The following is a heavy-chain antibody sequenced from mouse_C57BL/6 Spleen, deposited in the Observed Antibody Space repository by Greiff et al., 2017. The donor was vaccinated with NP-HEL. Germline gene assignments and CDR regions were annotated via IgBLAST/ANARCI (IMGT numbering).Heavy chain of an antibody. CDR1: GYTFTDYE. Sequence: VKLQESGAELVRPGASVTLSCKASGYTFTDYEMHWVKQTPVHGLEWIGAIDPETGGTAYNQKFKGKAILTADKSSSTAYMELRSLTSEDSAVYYCTRRFITTVVHAMDYWGQGTSVTVSS. J-gene: IGHJ4*01. CDR2: IDPETGGT. D-gene: IGHD1-1*01. V-gene: IGHV1-15*01. CDR3: TRRFITTVVHAMDY.